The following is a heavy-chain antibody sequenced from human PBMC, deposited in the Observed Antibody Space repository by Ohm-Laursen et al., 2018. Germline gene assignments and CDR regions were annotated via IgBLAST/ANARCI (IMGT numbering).Heavy chain of an antibody. Sequence: SLRLSCSASGFTFSSYAMSWVRQAPGKGLEWVSSVSFSSGNTYYADSVKGRFTISRDNSKNALYLQMNSLRAEDTAVYYCAKSYYDFWSAYDYWGQGTLVTVSS. CDR3: AKSYYDFWSAYDY. CDR2: VSFSSGNT. CDR1: GFTFSSYA. V-gene: IGHV3-23*01. J-gene: IGHJ4*02. D-gene: IGHD3-3*01.